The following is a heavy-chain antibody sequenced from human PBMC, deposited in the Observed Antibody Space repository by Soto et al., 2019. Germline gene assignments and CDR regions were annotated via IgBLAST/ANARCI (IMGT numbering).Heavy chain of an antibody. J-gene: IGHJ6*02. CDR3: AAWAGSNYRLDGMDV. Sequence: QMQLVQSGPEVKKPGTSVKVSCKASGFTFTSSAVQWVRQARGQRLEWIGWIVVGSGNTNYAQKFQERVTITRDMSTSTAYMERSSLISEDTAVYYCAAWAGSNYRLDGMDVWGQGTTVTVSS. V-gene: IGHV1-58*01. D-gene: IGHD4-4*01. CDR2: IVVGSGNT. CDR1: GFTFTSSA.